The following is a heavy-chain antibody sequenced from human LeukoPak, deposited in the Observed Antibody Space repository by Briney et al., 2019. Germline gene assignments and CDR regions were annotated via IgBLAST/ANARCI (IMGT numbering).Heavy chain of an antibody. J-gene: IGHJ4*02. D-gene: IGHD3-10*01. Sequence: ASETLSLTCTVSGGSFSSSSYYWGWLRQPPGKGLEWIGSIYYSGSTYYKPSLKSRVTISVDTSKNQFSLKLSSVTAADTAVYYCARDRVLGALWFGELGVDYWGQGTLVTVSS. CDR3: ARDRVLGALWFGELGVDY. CDR1: GGSFSSSSYY. CDR2: IYYSGST. V-gene: IGHV4-39*07.